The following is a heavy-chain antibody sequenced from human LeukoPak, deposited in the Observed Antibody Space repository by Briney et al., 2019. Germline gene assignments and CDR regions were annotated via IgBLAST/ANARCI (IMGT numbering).Heavy chain of an antibody. D-gene: IGHD3-3*01. CDR3: ARLGAGPTYYDFWSGYSSFYFDY. CDR2: ISSSGNT. J-gene: IGHJ4*02. V-gene: IGHV4-39*02. Sequence: PETLSLTCIVSGGSTSGGNYYWGWIRRPPGKGLEWIGGISSSGNTYYKPSLKSRITISVDTSKNHFSLKLSSVTAADTAVYYCARLGAGPTYYDFWSGYSSFYFDYWGQGTLVTVSS. CDR1: GGSTSGGNYY.